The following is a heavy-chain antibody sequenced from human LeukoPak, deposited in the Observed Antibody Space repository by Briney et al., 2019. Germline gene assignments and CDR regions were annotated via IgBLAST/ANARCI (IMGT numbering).Heavy chain of an antibody. CDR3: ARSSGQYQLFYFYYYMDV. CDR2: IFASGST. D-gene: IGHD2-2*01. Sequence: SETLSLTCTVSDGSISSGNHYWSWIRQPAGKGLEWIGRIFASGSTNYNPSLKSRATISVDTSKNQFSLKLSSVTAADTAVYYCARSSGQYQLFYFYYYMDVWGKGTTVTVSS. J-gene: IGHJ6*03. V-gene: IGHV4-61*02. CDR1: DGSISSGNHY.